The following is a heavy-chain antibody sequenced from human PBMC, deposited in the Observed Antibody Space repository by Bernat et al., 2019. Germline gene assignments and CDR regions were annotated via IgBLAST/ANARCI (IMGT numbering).Heavy chain of an antibody. Sequence: QVQLVQSGAEVKKPGSSVKVSCKASGGTFSSYAISWVRQAPGQGLEWMGGIIPIFGTANYAPKPQGRVTITADESTSTAYMELRSLRSEDTAVYYCARAGSETTNYYYYYYMDVWGKGTTVTVSS. CDR1: GGTFSSYA. J-gene: IGHJ6*03. CDR2: IIPIFGTA. CDR3: ARAGSETTNYYYYYYMDV. D-gene: IGHD1-7*01. V-gene: IGHV1-69*01.